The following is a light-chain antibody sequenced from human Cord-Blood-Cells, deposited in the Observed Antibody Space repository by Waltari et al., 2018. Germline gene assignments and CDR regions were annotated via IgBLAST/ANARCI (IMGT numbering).Light chain of an antibody. CDR2: DVS. CDR3: SSYTSSSTYV. J-gene: IGLJ1*01. CDR1: SSDVGGYNY. V-gene: IGLV2-14*01. Sequence: QSALTQPASVSGSPGQSITISCTGTSSDVGGYNYVSWYQQHPGKAPTRMIYDVSKRPSGVSNRFSGSKSGNTASLTISGLQAEDEADYYCSSYTSSSTYVFGTGTKVTVL.